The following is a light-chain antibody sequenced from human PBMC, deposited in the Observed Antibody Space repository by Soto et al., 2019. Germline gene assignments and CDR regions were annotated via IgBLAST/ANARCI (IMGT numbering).Light chain of an antibody. CDR1: SSDVGTYNL. J-gene: IGLJ3*02. Sequence: QSALTQPASVSGSPGQSITISCTGTSSDVGTYNLVSWYQQYPGKAPKLMIYGVSKRPSGVSNRFSGSKSGNTASLTISGLQAEDEADYYCSSYVSYSTFVVFGGGTKLTVL. V-gene: IGLV2-14*02. CDR3: SSYVSYSTFVV. CDR2: GVS.